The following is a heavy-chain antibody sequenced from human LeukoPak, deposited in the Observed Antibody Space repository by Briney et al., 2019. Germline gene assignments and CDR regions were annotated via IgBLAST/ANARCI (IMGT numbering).Heavy chain of an antibody. J-gene: IGHJ5*02. Sequence: GASVKVSCKASGYTFGSYGVSWVRQAPGQWLEWMAWISPYNGNTNYAQKFQGRVTMTTDTSTSTAYMELRSLRADDTAVYYCARDSASVWPGSSGWSNWFDPWGQGTLVTVSS. CDR3: ARDSASVWPGSSGWSNWFDP. V-gene: IGHV1-18*01. D-gene: IGHD6-19*01. CDR1: GYTFGSYG. CDR2: ISPYNGNT.